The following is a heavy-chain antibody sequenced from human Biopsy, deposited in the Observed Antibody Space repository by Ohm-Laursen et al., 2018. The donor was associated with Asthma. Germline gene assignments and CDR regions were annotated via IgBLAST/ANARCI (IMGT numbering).Heavy chain of an antibody. Sequence: SLRLSCSASGFSFSNFGMHWVRQAPGKGLEWVAVISYDGSSVYYADSVKGRFTISRDNSKNTLSLQMNSLTAEDTAVYYCAREGVAGTHIEDWGQGTLVTVSS. D-gene: IGHD6-19*01. CDR3: AREGVAGTHIED. CDR2: ISYDGSSV. CDR1: GFSFSNFG. V-gene: IGHV3-30*03. J-gene: IGHJ4*02.